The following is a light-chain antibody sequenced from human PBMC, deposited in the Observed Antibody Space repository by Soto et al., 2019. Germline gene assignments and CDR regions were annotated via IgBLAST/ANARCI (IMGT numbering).Light chain of an antibody. CDR2: SNN. J-gene: IGLJ3*02. Sequence: QSVLTQPPSASGTPGQRVTISCSGSSSNIGSNTVNWYQQLPGTAPKLLIYSNNQRPSGVPDRFSGSKSGTSASLAISGLQSEDEAVYYCAAWDVSLNGWVFGGGTKLTVL. CDR3: AAWDVSLNGWV. CDR1: SSNIGSNT. V-gene: IGLV1-44*01.